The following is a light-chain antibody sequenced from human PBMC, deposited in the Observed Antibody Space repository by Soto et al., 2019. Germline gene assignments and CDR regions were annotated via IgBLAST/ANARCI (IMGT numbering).Light chain of an antibody. CDR3: QQYYSSPVT. V-gene: IGKV4-1*01. CDR1: RSLFYRFNNKNY. CDR2: WAS. Sequence: IVMTQSPDSLAVSLGEMASINCKSSRSLFYRFNNKNYLDWYSQRPGKPPKXFISWASTRESGVPERFSVIGSGTDFTLTISGLQVEDVEIYYCQQYYSSPVTFGQGTRLEIK. J-gene: IGKJ5*01.